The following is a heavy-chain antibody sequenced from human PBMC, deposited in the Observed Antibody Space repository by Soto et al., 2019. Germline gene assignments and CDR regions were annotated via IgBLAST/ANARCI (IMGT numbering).Heavy chain of an antibody. CDR1: GFTFSSYA. D-gene: IGHD2-15*01. CDR2: ISGSGGST. CDR3: AKSIGAPFYCSGGSCYPGSFGY. V-gene: IGHV3-23*01. J-gene: IGHJ4*02. Sequence: PGGSLRLSCAASGFTFSSYAMSWVRQAPGKGLEWVSAISGSGGSTYYADSVKGRFTISRDNSKNTLYLQMNSLRAEDTAVYYCAKSIGAPFYCSGGSCYPGSFGYWGQGTLVTVSS.